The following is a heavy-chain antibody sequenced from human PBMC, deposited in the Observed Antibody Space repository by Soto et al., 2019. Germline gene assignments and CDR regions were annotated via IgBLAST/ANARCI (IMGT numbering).Heavy chain of an antibody. J-gene: IGHJ4*02. Sequence: PGGSLRLSCAASGFPFSSYGMHWVRQAPGKGLEWVAVIWYDGSNKYYADSVKGRFTISRDNSKNTLYLQMNSLRAEDTAVYYCARDYDSSGYPRYYFDYWGQGT. CDR1: GFPFSSYG. CDR2: IWYDGSNK. CDR3: ARDYDSSGYPRYYFDY. V-gene: IGHV3-33*01. D-gene: IGHD3-22*01.